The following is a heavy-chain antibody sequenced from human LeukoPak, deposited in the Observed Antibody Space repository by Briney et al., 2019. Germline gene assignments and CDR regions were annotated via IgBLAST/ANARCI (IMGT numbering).Heavy chain of an antibody. D-gene: IGHD6-6*01. V-gene: IGHV1-69*05. CDR3: ARGGVYSSSDRSPFDY. CDR2: IIPIFGTA. Sequence: ASVKVSCKASGGTFSSYAISWVRQAPGQGLEWMGGIIPIFGTANYAQKFQGRVTITTDESTSTAYMELSSLRSEDTAVYYCARGGVYSSSDRSPFDYWGQGTLVTVSS. CDR1: GGTFSSYA. J-gene: IGHJ4*02.